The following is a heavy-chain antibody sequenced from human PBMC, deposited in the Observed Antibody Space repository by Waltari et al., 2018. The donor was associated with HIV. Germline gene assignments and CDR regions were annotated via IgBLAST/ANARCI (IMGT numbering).Heavy chain of an antibody. Sequence: GSLRLSCAASGFSFSSYALSWVRQAPGKGLEWVSAISGTGGTGYYADSVRGRFTISRDNAKNTLFLQMDSLRADDTAVNYCAKVYYYDSSTYFLKVPHYDYWGQGTLVTVSS. CDR2: ISGTGGTG. CDR3: AKVYYYDSSTYFLKVPHYDY. J-gene: IGHJ4*02. CDR1: GFSFSSYA. V-gene: IGHV3-23*01. D-gene: IGHD3-22*01.